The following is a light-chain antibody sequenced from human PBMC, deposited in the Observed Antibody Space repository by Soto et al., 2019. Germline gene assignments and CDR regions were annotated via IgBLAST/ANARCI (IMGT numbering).Light chain of an antibody. CDR1: SSDVGDYNY. CDR2: EVS. Sequence: QSALTHPASVSASPGQSITISCTGTSSDVGDYNYVSWYQQHPGKAPELMIYEVSNRPSGVSNRFSGSKSGNTASLTISGLQAEDEADYYCSSYTSRRTQVFGTGTKLTVL. J-gene: IGLJ1*01. CDR3: SSYTSRRTQV. V-gene: IGLV2-14*01.